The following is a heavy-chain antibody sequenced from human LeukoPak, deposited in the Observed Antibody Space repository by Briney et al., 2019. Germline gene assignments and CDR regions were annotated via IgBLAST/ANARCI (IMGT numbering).Heavy chain of an antibody. Sequence: ASVNVSRKSSGYTFTSYDINWVRQATAQGLEWMGCMNPNSGNTGYPQKFQVRVTMSINTYITTAYLYLSSLRSEDTAVYYCARVSARTGYIYYYYYSGMDVWGQGTTVTVSS. V-gene: IGHV1-8*01. CDR1: GYTFTSYD. CDR3: ARVSARTGYIYYYYYSGMDV. D-gene: IGHD3/OR15-3a*01. J-gene: IGHJ6*02. CDR2: MNPNSGNT.